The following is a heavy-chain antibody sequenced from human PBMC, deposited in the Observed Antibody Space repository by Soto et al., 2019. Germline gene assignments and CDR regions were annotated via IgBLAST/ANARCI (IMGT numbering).Heavy chain of an antibody. CDR2: ISSDGATK. J-gene: IGHJ5*02. Sequence: VGSLRLSCTASGFAFRSHAMQWVRQAPGKGLEWVAVISSDGATKYVADSLKGRFTISRDNFESTMSLQMNNLRPEDTALYYCARSSVHIAAAGRLDLWGPGTLVTVSS. CDR1: GFAFRSHA. V-gene: IGHV3-30*14. D-gene: IGHD6-13*01. CDR3: ARSSVHIAAAGRLDL.